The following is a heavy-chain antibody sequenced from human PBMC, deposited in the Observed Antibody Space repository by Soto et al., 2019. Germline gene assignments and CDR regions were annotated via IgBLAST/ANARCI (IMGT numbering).Heavy chain of an antibody. CDR1: GFIFDDYA. D-gene: IGHD2-15*01. CDR2: ITWNSANT. V-gene: IGHV3-9*01. CDR3: ARDYCSAGSCRLDY. Sequence: EVHLVESGGGLVQPGTSLRLSCVVSGFIFDDYAMHWVRQVPGKGLEWVSGITWNSANTGYAASVKGRFNISRDNAKNSLFLEMRTLTPEDTAIYFCARDYCSAGSCRLDYWGQGNLVTVSS. J-gene: IGHJ4*02.